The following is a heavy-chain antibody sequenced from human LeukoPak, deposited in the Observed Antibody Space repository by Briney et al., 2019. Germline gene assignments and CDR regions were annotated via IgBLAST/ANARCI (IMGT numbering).Heavy chain of an antibody. V-gene: IGHV4-59*02. CDR3: ARGSPGDYGGYYFDY. D-gene: IGHD4-17*01. J-gene: IGHJ4*02. CDR1: DGSVSTYY. CDR2: IYHSGST. Sequence: SGTLSLTCTASDGSVSTYYRSWIRRPPGKGLEWVGYIYHSGSTNYGPSLKSRVTISLDTSKNHFSLNLSSMTAADTAVYYCARGSPGDYGGYYFDYWGQGTLVTVSS.